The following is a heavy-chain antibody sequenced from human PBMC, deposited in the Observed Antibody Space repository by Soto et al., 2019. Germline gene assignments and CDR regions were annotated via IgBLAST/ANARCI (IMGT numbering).Heavy chain of an antibody. CDR3: ARVRRSGSLCWYFDL. CDR2: IYTSRST. Sequence: SEPLSLTCTVSGGSISSYYWSWIRQPAGKGLEWIGRIYTSRSTNYNPSLKSRVTMSVYTSKNQFSLKLSSVTAADTAVYYCARVRRSGSLCWYFDLWGRGTLVTVSS. CDR1: GGSISSYY. D-gene: IGHD1-26*01. V-gene: IGHV4-4*07. J-gene: IGHJ2*01.